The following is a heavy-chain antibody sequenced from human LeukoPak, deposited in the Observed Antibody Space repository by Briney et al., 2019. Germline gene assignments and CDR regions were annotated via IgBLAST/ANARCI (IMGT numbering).Heavy chain of an antibody. Sequence: SSETLSLTCAVSGGSVSNNYWSWIRQSPGKGLEWIGYIYSSGSTNYNPSLKSRVTISVDTSKNQFSLKLSSVTAADTAVYYCARHFPFDSTGLLDYWGQGTLVTVSS. CDR2: IYSSGST. V-gene: IGHV4-59*08. CDR3: ARHFPFDSTGLLDY. J-gene: IGHJ4*02. D-gene: IGHD3-22*01. CDR1: GGSVSNNY.